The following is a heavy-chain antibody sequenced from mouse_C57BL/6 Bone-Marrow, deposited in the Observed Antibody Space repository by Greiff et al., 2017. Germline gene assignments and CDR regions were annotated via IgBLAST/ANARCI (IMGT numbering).Heavy chain of an antibody. Sequence: VQLQESGPGLVQPSPSLSISCTVSGFSLTSYGVHWVRQYPGKGLEWLGVIWNGGSTDYNPAFISRLSISKDKSKSQVFFKMNSLQADDTAIYYCARKDCNYYAMDYWGQGTSVTVSS. V-gene: IGHV2-2*01. CDR2: IWNGGST. CDR3: ARKDCNYYAMDY. D-gene: IGHD6-2*01. J-gene: IGHJ4*01. CDR1: GFSLTSYG.